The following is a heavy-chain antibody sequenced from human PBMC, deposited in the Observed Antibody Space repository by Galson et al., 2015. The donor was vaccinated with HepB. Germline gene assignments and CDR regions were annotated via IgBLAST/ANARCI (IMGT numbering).Heavy chain of an antibody. CDR1: GYSFTSYW. Sequence: QSGAEVKKPGESLRISCKGSGYSFTSYWISWVRQMPGKGLEWMGRIDPSDSYTNYSPSFQGHVTISADKSISTAYLQWSSLKASDAAMYYCARQRKGEYSSSWEGLGYCGQGTLVTVSS. CDR2: IDPSDSYT. V-gene: IGHV5-10-1*01. J-gene: IGHJ4*02. D-gene: IGHD6-13*01. CDR3: ARQRKGEYSSSWEGLGY.